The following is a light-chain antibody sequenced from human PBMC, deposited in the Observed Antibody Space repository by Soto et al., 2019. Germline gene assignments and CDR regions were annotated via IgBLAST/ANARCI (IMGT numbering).Light chain of an antibody. CDR3: SSYTSSNTLEV. CDR2: EVS. V-gene: IGLV2-14*01. J-gene: IGLJ1*01. CDR1: SSDVGGYNY. Sequence: QSALTQPASVSGSPGQSITIPCTGTSSDVGGYNYVSWYQQHPGKAPKLMIYEVSNRPSGVSNRFSGSKSGNTASLTISGLQAEDEADYYCSSYTSSNTLEVFGTGTKVTVL.